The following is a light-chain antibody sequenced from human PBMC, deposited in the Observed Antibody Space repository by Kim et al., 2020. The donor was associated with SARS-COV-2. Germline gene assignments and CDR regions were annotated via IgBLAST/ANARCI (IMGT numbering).Light chain of an antibody. CDR2: DAS. CDR3: QQRRNWPYT. J-gene: IGKJ2*01. V-gene: IGKV3-11*01. CDR1: QSVSSY. Sequence: SLSPGERATLYCRASQSVSSYLVCYQQKPGQAPRLLIYDASNRATGIPARFSGSGSGTDFTLTISSLDPEDFAVYYCQQRRNWPYTFGPGTKLEI.